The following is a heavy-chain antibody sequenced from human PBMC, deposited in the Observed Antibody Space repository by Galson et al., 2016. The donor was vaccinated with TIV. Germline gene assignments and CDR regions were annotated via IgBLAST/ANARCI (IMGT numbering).Heavy chain of an antibody. V-gene: IGHV1-69*02. D-gene: IGHD3-3*01. Sequence: SVKVSCKASGGTFSSFTISWVRQAPGQGLEWMGRIIPILGIANYAQKFQGRLSIIADKSTSTAYMEMSSLRSEDTAVYYCASDHEGDSWSGSYRVGYYNFMDVWGEGTTVTVSS. CDR2: IIPILGIA. CDR3: ASDHEGDSWSGSYRVGYYNFMDV. CDR1: GGTFSSFT. J-gene: IGHJ6*03.